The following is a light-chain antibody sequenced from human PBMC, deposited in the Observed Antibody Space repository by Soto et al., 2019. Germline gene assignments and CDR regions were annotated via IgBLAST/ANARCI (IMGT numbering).Light chain of an antibody. J-gene: IGKJ4*01. CDR3: QQYNSHDDIA. Sequence: DFQMTQSPSTLSASVGDSVTITCRASQSITSWLAWYQKKPGKAPNLLIYDAASLQSGGPSRFSGSGSGTEFTLTISGLQPDDSATYYCQQYNSHDDIAFGRGTKVDIK. CDR2: DAA. V-gene: IGKV1-5*01. CDR1: QSITSW.